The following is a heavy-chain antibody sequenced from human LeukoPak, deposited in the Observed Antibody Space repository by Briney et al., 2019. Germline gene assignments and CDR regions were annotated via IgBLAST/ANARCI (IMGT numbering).Heavy chain of an antibody. D-gene: IGHD3-22*01. V-gene: IGHV4-61*02. CDR3: AREDYDSGTPRGY. Sequence: SETLSLTCTVSGGSISSGSYYWSWIRQPAGKGLEWIGRIYTSGSTNYNPSLKSRVTISVDTSKNQFSLKLSSVTAADTAVYYCAREDYDSGTPRGYWGQGTLVTVSS. CDR1: GGSISSGSYY. CDR2: IYTSGST. J-gene: IGHJ4*02.